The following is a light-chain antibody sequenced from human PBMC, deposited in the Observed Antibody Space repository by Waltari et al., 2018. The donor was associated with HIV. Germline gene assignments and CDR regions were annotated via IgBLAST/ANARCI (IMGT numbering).Light chain of an antibody. J-gene: IGLJ3*02. CDR2: SNN. CDR1: SSNIGSNT. Sequence: QSVLTQPPSASGTPGQRVTISCSGSSSNIGSNTVNLYQQLPGTAPKLLIYSNNPRPAGVPDRVSGSKSGTSASLAISGLQSEDEADYYCAAWDDSLNGPVFGGGTKLTVL. CDR3: AAWDDSLNGPV. V-gene: IGLV1-44*01.